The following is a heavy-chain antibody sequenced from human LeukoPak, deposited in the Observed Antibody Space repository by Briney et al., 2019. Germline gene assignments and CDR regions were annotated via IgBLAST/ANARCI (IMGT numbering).Heavy chain of an antibody. Sequence: GGSLRLSCAASGFTFSSYAMGWVRQAPGKGPEWVSVITASGGHTYYADSVSGRFTISRDNSKNTLFLQMNSLRAEDTAVYYCAKDPVWNPSYYSYYMDVWGKGTTVTVSS. D-gene: IGHD1-1*01. V-gene: IGHV3-23*01. CDR1: GFTFSSYA. J-gene: IGHJ6*03. CDR3: AKDPVWNPSYYSYYMDV. CDR2: ITASGGHT.